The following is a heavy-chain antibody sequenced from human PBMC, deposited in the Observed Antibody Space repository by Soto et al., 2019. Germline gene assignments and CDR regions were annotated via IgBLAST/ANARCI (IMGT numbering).Heavy chain of an antibody. V-gene: IGHV3-66*01. D-gene: IGHD2-15*01. CDR1: GFTVSSNY. J-gene: IGHJ4*02. CDR2: IYSGGST. Sequence: GGSLRLSCAASGFTVSSNYMSWVRQAPGKGLEWVSVIYSGGSTYYADSVKGRFTISRDNSKNTLYLQMNSLRAEDTAVYYCARATLTPGWWLLFDSWGLGTLVTVSS. CDR3: ARATLTPGWWLLFDS.